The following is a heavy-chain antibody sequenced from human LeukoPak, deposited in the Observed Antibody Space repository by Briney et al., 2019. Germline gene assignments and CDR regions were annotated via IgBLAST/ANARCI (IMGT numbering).Heavy chain of an antibody. CDR3: ARGPHSGRYPYLFDY. J-gene: IGHJ4*02. CDR2: MDTTETT. D-gene: IGHD1-26*01. Sequence: AETLSLTCTVSGVSISGSYWSWVRQPAGKGLEWIGRMDTTETTNYNPSLKSRVTMSVDTSKSQFSLRLNSVTAADTAVYYCARGPHSGRYPYLFDYWGQGTLVTDSS. CDR1: GVSISGSY. V-gene: IGHV4-4*07.